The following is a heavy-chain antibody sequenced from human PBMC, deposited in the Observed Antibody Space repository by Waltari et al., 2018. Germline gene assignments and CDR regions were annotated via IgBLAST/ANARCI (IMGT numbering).Heavy chain of an antibody. CDR3: AKDQVVVIAAYYYYGMDV. CDR2: IRYDGSNK. Sequence: QVQLVESGGGVVQPGGSLRLPCARSGFTFGSYGLPGVRQAHGKGLEWVAFIRYDGSNKYYADSVKGRFTISRDNSKNTLYLQMNSLRAEDTAVYYCAKDQVVVIAAYYYYGMDVWGQGTTVTVSS. CDR1: GFTFGSYG. D-gene: IGHD2-21*01. V-gene: IGHV3-30*02. J-gene: IGHJ6*02.